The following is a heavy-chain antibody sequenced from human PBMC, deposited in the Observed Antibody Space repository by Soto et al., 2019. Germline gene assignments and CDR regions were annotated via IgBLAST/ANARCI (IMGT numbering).Heavy chain of an antibody. Sequence: SGTLSLTCTVSGGSISSYYWSWIRQPAGKGLEWIGRIYTSGSTNYNPSLKSRVTMSVDTSKNQFSLKLSSVTAADTAVYYCARDIVLMVYATQPYGMDVWGQGTTVTVSS. CDR1: GGSISSYY. J-gene: IGHJ6*02. D-gene: IGHD2-8*01. CDR3: ARDIVLMVYATQPYGMDV. V-gene: IGHV4-4*07. CDR2: IYTSGST.